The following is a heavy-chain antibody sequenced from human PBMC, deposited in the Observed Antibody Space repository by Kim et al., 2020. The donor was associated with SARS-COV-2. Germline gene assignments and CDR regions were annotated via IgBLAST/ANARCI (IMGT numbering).Heavy chain of an antibody. CDR1: GFTFSSYS. V-gene: IGHV3-21*04. Sequence: GGSLRLSCAASGFTFSSYSMNWVRQAPGKGLEWISSISSSSSYIYYADSVKGRFTISRDNARASLYLQMNSLRAEDTAVYYCARVLTIGWSYFDYWGQGT. J-gene: IGHJ4*02. CDR2: ISSSSSYI. CDR3: ARVLTIGWSYFDY. D-gene: IGHD6-19*01.